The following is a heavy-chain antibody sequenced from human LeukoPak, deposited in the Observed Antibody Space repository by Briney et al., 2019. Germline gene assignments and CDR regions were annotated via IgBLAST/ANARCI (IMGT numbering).Heavy chain of an antibody. Sequence: GGSLRLSCAASGFTLSNYGMHWVRQAPGRGLEWVALILYDGTNTYYADSVKGRFTISRDNSKNTLYLRMNSLRPEDTAVYHCAKGQNYFGSGNNAFDYWGQGTLVTVSS. CDR2: ILYDGTNT. V-gene: IGHV3-30*02. D-gene: IGHD3-10*01. CDR3: AKGQNYFGSGNNAFDY. CDR1: GFTLSNYG. J-gene: IGHJ4*02.